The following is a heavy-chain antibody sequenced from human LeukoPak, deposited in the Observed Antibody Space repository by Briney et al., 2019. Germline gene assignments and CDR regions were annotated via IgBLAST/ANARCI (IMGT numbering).Heavy chain of an antibody. D-gene: IGHD3-16*01. V-gene: IGHV5-51*01. CDR3: ASGVADWFDP. J-gene: IGHJ5*02. Sequence: GESLRISCKGSGYSFTTYWIGWVRQMPGKGLEWMGIIYPDDSDTRYSPSFQGQVTISADKSISTAYLQWSSLKASDTAIYYCASGVADWFDPWGQGTLVTVSS. CDR2: IYPDDSDT. CDR1: GYSFTTYW.